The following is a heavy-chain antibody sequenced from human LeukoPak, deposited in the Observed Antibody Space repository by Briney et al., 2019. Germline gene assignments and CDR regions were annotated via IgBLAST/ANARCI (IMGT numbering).Heavy chain of an antibody. CDR1: GGSISSYY. CDR3: ATSPSIAAAGTRFNKDYYYYYMDV. D-gene: IGHD6-13*01. J-gene: IGHJ6*03. CDR2: IYYSGST. V-gene: IGHV4-59*08. Sequence: SETLSLTCTVSGGSISSYYWSWIRQPPGKGLEWIGYIYYSGSTNYNPSLKSRVTISVDTSKNQFSLKLSSVTAADTAVYYCATSPSIAAAGTRFNKDYYYYYMDVWGKGTTVTVSS.